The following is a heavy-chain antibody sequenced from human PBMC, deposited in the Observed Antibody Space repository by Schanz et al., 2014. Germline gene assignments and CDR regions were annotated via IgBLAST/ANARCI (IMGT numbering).Heavy chain of an antibody. V-gene: IGHV3-30*04. CDR3: IRGDIMVVPVAHF. D-gene: IGHD2-2*01. Sequence: QVQLVESGGGVVQPGRSLRLSCAASGFTFSSYAVHWVRQAPDKGLVWVAVTSSDGSLKYYADSVKGRFTISRDNSRDTVYLQMNSLRAEDTAVYYCIRGDIMVVPVAHFWGQGILVTVSS. J-gene: IGHJ4*02. CDR2: TSSDGSLK. CDR1: GFTFSSYA.